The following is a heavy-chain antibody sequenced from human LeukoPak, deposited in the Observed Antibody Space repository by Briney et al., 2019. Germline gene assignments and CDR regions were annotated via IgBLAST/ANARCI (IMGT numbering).Heavy chain of an antibody. CDR3: ARVGSSGWAFDY. V-gene: IGHV3-30*04. Sequence: GRSLRLSCAASGFTFSSYAMHWVRQAPGKGLEWVAVISYDGSNKYYADSVKGRFTISRDNSKNTLYLQMNSLRAEDTAVYYCARVGSSGWAFDYWGQGTLVTVSS. J-gene: IGHJ4*02. D-gene: IGHD6-19*01. CDR2: ISYDGSNK. CDR1: GFTFSSYA.